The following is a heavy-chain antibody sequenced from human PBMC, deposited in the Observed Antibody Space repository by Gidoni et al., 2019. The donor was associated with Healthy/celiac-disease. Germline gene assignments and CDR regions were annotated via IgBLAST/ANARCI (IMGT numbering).Heavy chain of an antibody. V-gene: IGHV4-61*02. CDR2: IYTSGST. CDR3: ARDGGYYDSRDYYYYYYMDV. Sequence: QVQLQESGPGLVKPSQTLSLTCTVSGGSISIGSYYWSWIRQPAGKGLEWIGRIYTSGSTNYNPSLKSRVTISVDTSKNQFSLKLSSVTAADTAVYYCARDGGYYDSRDYYYYYYMDVWGKGTTVTVSS. D-gene: IGHD3-22*01. CDR1: GGSISIGSYY. J-gene: IGHJ6*03.